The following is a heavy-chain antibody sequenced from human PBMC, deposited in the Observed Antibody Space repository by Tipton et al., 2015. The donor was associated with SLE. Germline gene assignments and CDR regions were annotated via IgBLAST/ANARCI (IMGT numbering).Heavy chain of an antibody. Sequence: LRLSCTVSGGSISPLYWGWLRQPPGKRLEWIGYSHHSGNTNYNPSLKSRVTISVDTSKNQFSLKLSSVTAADTALYYCAREKYGVFDVWGEGTMIIVSS. CDR3: AREKYGVFDV. J-gene: IGHJ3*01. CDR1: GGSISPLY. D-gene: IGHD2-8*01. CDR2: SHHSGNT. V-gene: IGHV4-59*11.